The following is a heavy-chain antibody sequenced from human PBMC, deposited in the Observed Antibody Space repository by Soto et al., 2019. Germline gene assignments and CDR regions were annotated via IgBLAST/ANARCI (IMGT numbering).Heavy chain of an antibody. CDR1: GYTFISYA. D-gene: IGHD2-15*01. V-gene: IGHV1-3*01. CDR2: INAGNGNT. CDR3: ARDRVILSPSSWFDP. J-gene: IGHJ5*02. Sequence: ASVKVSCKASGYTFISYAMHWVRQAPGQRLEWMGWINAGNGNTKYSQKFQGRVTITRDTSASTAYMELSSLRSEDTAVYYCARDRVILSPSSWFDPWGQGTLVTVSS.